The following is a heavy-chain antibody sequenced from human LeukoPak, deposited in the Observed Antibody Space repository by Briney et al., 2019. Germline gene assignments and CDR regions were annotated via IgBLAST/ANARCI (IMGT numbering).Heavy chain of an antibody. Sequence: ASVKVSYKASGYTFTNYGVSWVRQAPGQGLEWMGWISANNGNTNYAQKLQGRVTMTTDTSTSTAYIEVRSLRSDDTAVYYCARVVCSGSSCYQGYFDYWGQGTLVTVSS. V-gene: IGHV1-18*01. D-gene: IGHD2-15*01. CDR1: GYTFTNYG. J-gene: IGHJ4*02. CDR3: ARVVCSGSSCYQGYFDY. CDR2: ISANNGNT.